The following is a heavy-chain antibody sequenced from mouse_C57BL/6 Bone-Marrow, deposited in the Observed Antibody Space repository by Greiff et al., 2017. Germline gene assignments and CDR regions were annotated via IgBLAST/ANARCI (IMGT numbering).Heavy chain of an antibody. CDR3: AREGDVGYFDV. J-gene: IGHJ1*03. Sequence: QVQLQQPGAELVMPGASVKLSCKASGYTFTSYWMHWVKQRPGQGLEWIGEIDPSDSYTNYNQKFKGKSTLTVDKSSSTAYMQLSSLTSEDSAVYYCAREGDVGYFDVWGTGTAVTVSS. CDR1: GYTFTSYW. CDR2: IDPSDSYT. V-gene: IGHV1-69*01.